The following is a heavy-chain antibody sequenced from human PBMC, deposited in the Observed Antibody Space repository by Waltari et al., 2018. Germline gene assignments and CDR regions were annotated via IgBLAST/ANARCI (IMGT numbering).Heavy chain of an antibody. V-gene: IGHV4-38-2*01. CDR2: IYHSGST. CDR3: ARWDDSVLDY. J-gene: IGHJ4*02. CDR1: GYSISSGYY. Sequence: QVKLQESGPGLVKPSETLSLTCAVSGYSISSGYYWGWIRQPPGKGLEWIGSIYHSGSTYYNPSLKSRVTISVDTSTNQYSLTLSSGTAASTAVYYCARWDDSVLDYWGQGTLVTVSS. D-gene: IGHD1-26*01.